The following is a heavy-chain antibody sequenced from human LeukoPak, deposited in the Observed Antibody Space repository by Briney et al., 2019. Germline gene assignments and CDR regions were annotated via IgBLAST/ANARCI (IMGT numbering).Heavy chain of an antibody. Sequence: PGGSLRLSCAVSGFTFSSYSMNWVRQAPGKGLEWVSYISSSSSTIYYADSVKGRFTISRDNAKNSLYLQMNSLRAEDTAVYYCARDMRDYDYVWGSYRYTTRFDYWGQGTLVTVSS. D-gene: IGHD3-16*02. J-gene: IGHJ4*02. CDR3: ARDMRDYDYVWGSYRYTTRFDY. CDR2: ISSSSSTI. V-gene: IGHV3-48*01. CDR1: GFTFSSYS.